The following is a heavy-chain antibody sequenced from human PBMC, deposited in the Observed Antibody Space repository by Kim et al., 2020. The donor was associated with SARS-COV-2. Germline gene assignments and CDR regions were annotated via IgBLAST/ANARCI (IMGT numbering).Heavy chain of an antibody. Sequence: VKGRFTISRDKYKNPMYLQMNSLRAEDTAVYYCATDLPGYDHYDYYGMDVWGQGTTVTVSS. D-gene: IGHD5-12*01. J-gene: IGHJ6*02. V-gene: IGHV3-30*02. CDR3: ATDLPGYDHYDYYGMDV.